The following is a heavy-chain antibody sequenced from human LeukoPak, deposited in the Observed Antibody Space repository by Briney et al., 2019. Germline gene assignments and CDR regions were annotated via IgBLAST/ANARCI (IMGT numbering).Heavy chain of an antibody. Sequence: KPSETLSLTCAVSGGSFSGYYWSWIRQPPGKGLEWIGEINHSGSTNYNPSHKSRVTISVDTSKNQFSLKLSSVTAADTAVYYCARDCDWFDPWGQGTLVTVSS. CDR1: GGSFSGYY. CDR3: ARDCDWFDP. D-gene: IGHD2-21*01. V-gene: IGHV4-34*01. CDR2: INHSGST. J-gene: IGHJ5*02.